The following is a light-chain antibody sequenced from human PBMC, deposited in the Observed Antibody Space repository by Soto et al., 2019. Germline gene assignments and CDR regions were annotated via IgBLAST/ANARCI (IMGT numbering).Light chain of an antibody. CDR1: QSVSSSY. CDR2: GAS. V-gene: IGKV3-20*01. CDR3: QQYSSSPYT. Sequence: EIVLTQSPGTLSLSPGERATLSCRASQSVSSSYLAWYQQKPGQAPRLLIYGASSRATGIPDRFSGSGSGTDFTLTISRLEPEDFPVYYWQQYSSSPYTVGQGTKLEIK. J-gene: IGKJ2*01.